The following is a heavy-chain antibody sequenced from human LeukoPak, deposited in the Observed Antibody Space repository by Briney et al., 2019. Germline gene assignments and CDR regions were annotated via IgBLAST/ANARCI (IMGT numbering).Heavy chain of an antibody. J-gene: IGHJ4*02. Sequence: GGSLRLSCAASGFTFRTYGIHWVRQAPGKGLEWVSYISSGGSTIYYADSVKGRFTISRDNAKNSLYLQMNSLRAEDTSVYYCARDYGGNHRAHIDYWGQGTLVTVSS. D-gene: IGHD4-23*01. CDR2: ISSGGSTI. CDR3: ARDYGGNHRAHIDY. V-gene: IGHV3-48*04. CDR1: GFTFRTYG.